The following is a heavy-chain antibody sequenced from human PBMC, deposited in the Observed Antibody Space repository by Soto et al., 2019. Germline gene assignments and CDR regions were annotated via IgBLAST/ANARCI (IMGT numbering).Heavy chain of an antibody. Sequence: GESLKNSCKGSGYRFTRYWIGWGRQMPGKGLEWMGIIYPGDSDIRYSPSFQGQVTISADKSISTAYLQWTSLKASDTAMYYCARRSIAGSYYYMDVWGDGTTVTVSS. J-gene: IGHJ6*03. V-gene: IGHV5-51*01. CDR1: GYRFTRYW. CDR3: ARRSIAGSYYYMDV. CDR2: IYPGDSDI. D-gene: IGHD6-13*01.